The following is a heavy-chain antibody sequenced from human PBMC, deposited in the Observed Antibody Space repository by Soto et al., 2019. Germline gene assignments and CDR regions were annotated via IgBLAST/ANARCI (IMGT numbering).Heavy chain of an antibody. CDR2: ISDSGGRT. Sequence: DVQLLESGGGLVQPGKSLRLSCAASGFSFISYAMSLVRQVPRKRLEWVSSISDSGGRTFYAESVEGRFTISRDDSTSTLFLQMNSLRAEDTAIYYGTKGGVRFLEWLGDVWGQGTTVTVSS. J-gene: IGHJ6*02. V-gene: IGHV3-23*01. CDR3: TKGGVRFLEWLGDV. CDR1: GFSFISYA. D-gene: IGHD3-3*01.